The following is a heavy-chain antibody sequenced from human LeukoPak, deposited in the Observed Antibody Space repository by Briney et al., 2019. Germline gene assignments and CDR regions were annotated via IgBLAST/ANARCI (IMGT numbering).Heavy chain of an antibody. J-gene: IGHJ4*02. CDR1: GVIVRSNY. CDR3: ATRRFGELTY. D-gene: IGHD3-10*01. CDR2: LYHGGST. Sequence: GGSLRLSCVGSGVIVRSNYMTWVRQALGKGLEWVSILYHGGSTYYSDSVKGRFSISRDTSKNTLYLQMNSLRVEDTAVYYCATRRFGELTYWGQGTLVTASS. V-gene: IGHV3-66*01.